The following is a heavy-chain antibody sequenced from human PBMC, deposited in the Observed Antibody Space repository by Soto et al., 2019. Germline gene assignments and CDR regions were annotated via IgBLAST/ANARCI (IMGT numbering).Heavy chain of an antibody. CDR3: ARLRIATNNYKWFDP. J-gene: IGHJ5*02. V-gene: IGHV4-31*03. CDR1: GAALNSGNYY. CDR2: IYVTGAV. D-gene: IGHD2-21*01. Sequence: SETLSLTCSVSGAALNSGNYYWSWIRQVPGKGLEWIGHIYVTGAVDYNPSLRDRITISQGTSERQFSLNLRLVTAADTAVYYCARLRIATNNYKWFDPWGQGTLVTVSS.